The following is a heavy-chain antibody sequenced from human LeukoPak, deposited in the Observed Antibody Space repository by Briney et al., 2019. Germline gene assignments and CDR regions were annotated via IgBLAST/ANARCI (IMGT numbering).Heavy chain of an antibody. CDR3: ARGSRELYYFDY. J-gene: IGHJ4*02. D-gene: IGHD1-7*01. CDR1: GGSISSYH. V-gene: IGHV4-59*01. Sequence: SETLSLTCTVSGGSISSYHWSWIRQPPGKGLEWIGYIYYSGSTKYNPSLKSRVTISVDASKTQFPLKLNSVTAADTAVYYCARGSRELYYFDYWGQGTLVTVSS. CDR2: IYYSGST.